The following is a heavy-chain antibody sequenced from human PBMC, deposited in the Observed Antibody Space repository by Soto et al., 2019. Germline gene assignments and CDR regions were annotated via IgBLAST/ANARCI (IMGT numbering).Heavy chain of an antibody. CDR1: GYTFTGYY. CDR2: INPNSGGT. D-gene: IGHD6-13*01. Sequence: ASVKVSCKASGYTFTGYYMHWVRQAPGQGLEWMGWINPNSGGTNYAQKFQGRVTMTRDTSISTAYMELSRLRSDGTAVYYCARLTGIAAAGWFDPWGQGTLVTVSS. CDR3: ARLTGIAAAGWFDP. V-gene: IGHV1-2*02. J-gene: IGHJ5*02.